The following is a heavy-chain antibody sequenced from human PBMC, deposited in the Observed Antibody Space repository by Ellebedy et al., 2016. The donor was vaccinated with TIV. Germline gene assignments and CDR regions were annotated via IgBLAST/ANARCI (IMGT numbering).Heavy chain of an antibody. CDR1: GLTFSNYW. D-gene: IGHD5-12*01. V-gene: IGHV3-7*03. CDR3: ARDPNSPGDTGYGDY. J-gene: IGHJ4*02. Sequence: GESLKISCAASGLTFSNYWMSWVRQAPGKGLEWVANIKEDGSEKYYVDSVKGRFTISRDNAQNSLYLHMNNLRAEDTAVYYCARDPNSPGDTGYGDYWGQGVVVTVST. CDR2: IKEDGSEK.